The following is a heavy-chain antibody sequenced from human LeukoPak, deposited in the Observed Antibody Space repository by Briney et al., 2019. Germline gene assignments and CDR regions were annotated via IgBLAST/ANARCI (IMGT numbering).Heavy chain of an antibody. D-gene: IGHD2-21*02. CDR1: GFTFSSYS. V-gene: IGHV3-21*01. CDR2: ISSSSSYI. CDR3: ARDRHIVVVTAIQSDAFDI. Sequence: KAGGSLRLSCAASGFTFSSYSMNWVRQAPGKGLEWVSSISSSSSYIYYADSVKGRFTISRDNAKNSLYLQMNSLRAEDTAVYYCARDRHIVVVTAIQSDAFDIWGQGTMVTVSS. J-gene: IGHJ3*02.